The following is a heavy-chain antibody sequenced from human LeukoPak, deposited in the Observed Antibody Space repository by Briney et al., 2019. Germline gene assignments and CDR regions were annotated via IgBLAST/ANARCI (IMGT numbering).Heavy chain of an antibody. Sequence: ASVKVSCKASGYTFTGYYIHWVRQAPGQGLEWMGWINSNRGGTNYAQKFQGRVTMTRDTSISTAYMELSSLTSDDTAVYYCARDLEGYHYGSGNYPQWGQGTLITVPS. V-gene: IGHV1-2*02. D-gene: IGHD3-10*01. J-gene: IGHJ4*02. CDR1: GYTFTGYY. CDR2: INSNRGGT. CDR3: ARDLEGYHYGSGNYPQ.